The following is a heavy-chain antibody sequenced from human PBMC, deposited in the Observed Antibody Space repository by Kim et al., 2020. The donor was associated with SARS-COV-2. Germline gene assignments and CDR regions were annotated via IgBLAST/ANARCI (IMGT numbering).Heavy chain of an antibody. CDR3: ARGHVGSEDYYGSGSYFGVDY. V-gene: IGHV1-69*13. CDR2: IIPIFGTA. D-gene: IGHD3-10*01. J-gene: IGHJ4*02. CDR1: GGTFSSYA. Sequence: SVKVSCKASGGTFSSYAISWVRQAPGQGLEWMGGIIPIFGTANYAQKFQGRVTITADESTSTAYMELSSLRSEDTAVYYCARGHVGSEDYYGSGSYFGVDYWGQGTLVTVSS.